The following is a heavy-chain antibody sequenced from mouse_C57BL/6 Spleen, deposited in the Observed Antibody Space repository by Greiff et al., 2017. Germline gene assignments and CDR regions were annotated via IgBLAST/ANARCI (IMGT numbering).Heavy chain of an antibody. CDR3: ARSTTVVATPYYFDY. CDR2: IYPRSGNT. Sequence: QVHVKQSGAELARPGASVKLSCKASGYTFTSYGISWVKQRTGQGLEWIGEIYPRSGNTYYNEKFKGKATLTADKSSSTAYMELRSLTSEDSAIYFCARSTTVVATPYYFDYWGQGTTLTVSS. J-gene: IGHJ2*01. D-gene: IGHD1-1*01. CDR1: GYTFTSYG. V-gene: IGHV1-81*01.